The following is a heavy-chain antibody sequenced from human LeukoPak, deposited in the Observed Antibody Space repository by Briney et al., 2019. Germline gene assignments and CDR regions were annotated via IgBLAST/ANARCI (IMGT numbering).Heavy chain of an antibody. CDR1: GFTFSDYY. D-gene: IGHD3-3*01. Sequence: GGSLRLSCAASGFTFSDYYMTWVRQAPGKGLEWLSYITNRGDTVFYADSVKGRFTVSRDNAKRSLYLQMNSLRAEDTAVCYCARAQSGFWSGYCFDYWGQGTLVTVSS. CDR3: ARAQSGFWSGYCFDY. J-gene: IGHJ4*02. V-gene: IGHV3-11*04. CDR2: ITNRGDTV.